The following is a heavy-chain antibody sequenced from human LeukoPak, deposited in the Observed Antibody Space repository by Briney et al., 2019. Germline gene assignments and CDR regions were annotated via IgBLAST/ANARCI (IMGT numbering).Heavy chain of an antibody. J-gene: IGHJ4*02. CDR3: ARDRYYGSGRYNYFDQ. CDR1: GYTLTEVS. CDR2: FDPADGEP. V-gene: IGHV1-24*01. D-gene: IGHD3-10*01. Sequence: ASVKVSCKISGYTLTEVSMHWVRQAPGKGLEWMGGFDPADGEPIYAQKFQGRVTMSEDTSTDTAYMDLSSLRSEDTAVYYCARDRYYGSGRYNYFDQWGQGTLVTVSS.